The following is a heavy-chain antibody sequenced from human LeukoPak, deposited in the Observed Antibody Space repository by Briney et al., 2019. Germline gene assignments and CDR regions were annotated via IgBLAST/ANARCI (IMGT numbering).Heavy chain of an antibody. J-gene: IGHJ5*02. Sequence: SQTLSLTCTVSGGSISSGGYYWSWIRQHPGKGLEWIGYIYYSGSTYSNPSLKSRVTISVDTSKNQISLKLSSVTAADTAVYYCARERGYYDSSGYYGDRWFDPWGQGTLVTVSS. V-gene: IGHV4-31*03. CDR1: GGSISSGGYY. CDR3: ARERGYYDSSGYYGDRWFDP. D-gene: IGHD3-22*01. CDR2: IYYSGST.